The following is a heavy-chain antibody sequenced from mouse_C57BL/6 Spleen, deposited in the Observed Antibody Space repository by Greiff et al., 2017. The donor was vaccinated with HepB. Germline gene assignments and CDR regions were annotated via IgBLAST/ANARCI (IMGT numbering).Heavy chain of an antibody. V-gene: IGHV1-61*01. J-gene: IGHJ4*01. CDR1: GYTSTSYW. CDR3: TRKGWRCAMDY. CDR2: INPSDSAT. Sequence: QVQLQQSGAELVRLGSSVQLSCMASGYTSTSYWMDWVKQRPGQGLEWIGNINPSDSATHHNQKFKDKATLTVDTSSSTAYMHISSLTAEDSEVFYSTRKGWRCAMDYWGQGTSVTVSS. D-gene: IGHD2-3*01.